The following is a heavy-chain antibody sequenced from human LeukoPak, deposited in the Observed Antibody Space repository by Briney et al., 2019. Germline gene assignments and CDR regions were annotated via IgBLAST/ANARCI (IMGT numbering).Heavy chain of an antibody. J-gene: IGHJ4*02. Sequence: PGGSLRLSCAASGFTFSGSAMHWVRQASGKGLEWVGRIRSKANSYATAYAASVKGRFTISRDGSKNTAYLQMNSLKTEDTAVYYCTSPYYYDSSAIDYWGQGTLVTVSS. V-gene: IGHV3-73*01. CDR3: TSPYYYDSSAIDY. D-gene: IGHD3-22*01. CDR2: IRSKANSYAT. CDR1: GFTFSGSA.